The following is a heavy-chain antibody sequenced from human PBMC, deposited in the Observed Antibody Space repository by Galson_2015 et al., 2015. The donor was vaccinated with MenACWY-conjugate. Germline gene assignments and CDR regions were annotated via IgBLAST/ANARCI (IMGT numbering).Heavy chain of an antibody. Sequence: QSGAEVKKPGESLKISCKTTGYSFTTYWIAWVRQMPGTGLEWMGLISPGDSNTRYSPSFQGQVTISADKSISTAYLQWSSPKASDTAMYYCARHPPGGRGMDVWGRGTTVTVSS. D-gene: IGHD1-26*01. CDR3: ARHPPGGRGMDV. V-gene: IGHV5-51*01. J-gene: IGHJ6*02. CDR1: GYSFTTYW. CDR2: ISPGDSNT.